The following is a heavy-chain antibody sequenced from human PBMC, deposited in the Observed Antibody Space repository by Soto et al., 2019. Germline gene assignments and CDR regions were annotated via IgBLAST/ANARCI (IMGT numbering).Heavy chain of an antibody. Sequence: GPLRLSCTVSGFAFSNYGINWVRQAPGKGLEWVSSISKSDYTYYSDSVKGRFTISRDNAKNSVSLQMNTLRVEGTAVYYCAREDSIVIPAVSDFWGQGTLVTVSS. CDR3: AREDSIVIPAVSDF. V-gene: IGHV3-21*01. CDR1: GFAFSNYG. J-gene: IGHJ4*02. CDR2: ISKSDYT. D-gene: IGHD2-2*01.